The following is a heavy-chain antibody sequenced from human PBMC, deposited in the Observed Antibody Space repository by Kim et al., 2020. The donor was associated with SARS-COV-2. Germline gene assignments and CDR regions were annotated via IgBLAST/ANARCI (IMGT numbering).Heavy chain of an antibody. V-gene: IGHV3-23*01. D-gene: IGHD5-18*01. CDR3: AKRGVDAVMGRLCDY. CDR2: ITGNGAVT. CDR1: GFTFSTYG. Sequence: GGSLRLSCAASGFTFSTYGMSWVRQAPGKGLEWVSAITGNGAVTYYADSVKGRFAISRDNSKNTLYLQMNSLGAEDTAIYYCAKRGVDAVMGRLCDYWGQGTLVTVSS. J-gene: IGHJ4*02.